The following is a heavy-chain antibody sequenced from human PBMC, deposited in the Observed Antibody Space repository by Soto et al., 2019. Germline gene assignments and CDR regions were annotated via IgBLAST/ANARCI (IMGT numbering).Heavy chain of an antibody. CDR2: ISSSSTYI. V-gene: IGHV3-21*01. CDR3: ARFPFGH. CDR1: GFTFSTYI. Sequence: PGGSLRLSCAASGFTFSTYIMNWVRQAPGKGLEWVSSISSSSTYIYYADSVKGRFTISRDNAKNSLYLQMYSLRAEDTAVYYCARFPFGHWGQGTLVTVSS. D-gene: IGHD3-16*01. J-gene: IGHJ4*02.